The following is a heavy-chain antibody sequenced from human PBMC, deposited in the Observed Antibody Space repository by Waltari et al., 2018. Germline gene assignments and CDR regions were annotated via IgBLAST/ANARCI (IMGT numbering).Heavy chain of an antibody. V-gene: IGHV3-21*01. Sequence: EVQLVESGGGLVKPGGSLRLSCAASGFTFSSYSMNWVRQAPGKGLEWVSSISSRSSYIYYADSVKGRFTISRDNAKNSLYLQMNSLRAEDTAVYYCARVGDLEYYYYGMDVWGQGTTVTVSS. D-gene: IGHD4-17*01. J-gene: IGHJ6*02. CDR2: ISSRSSYI. CDR1: GFTFSSYS. CDR3: ARVGDLEYYYYGMDV.